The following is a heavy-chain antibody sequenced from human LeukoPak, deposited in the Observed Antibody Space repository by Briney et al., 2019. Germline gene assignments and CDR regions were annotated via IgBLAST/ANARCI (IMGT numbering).Heavy chain of an antibody. CDR3: ASAEYSSSSGWLDP. D-gene: IGHD6-6*01. Sequence: GGSLRPSCAASGFTFDDYGMSWVRQAPGKGLEWVSGINWNGGSTGYADSVKGRFTISRDNAKNSLYLQMNSLRAEDTAVYYCASAEYSSSSGWLDPWGQGTLVTVSS. V-gene: IGHV3-20*04. CDR2: INWNGGST. CDR1: GFTFDDYG. J-gene: IGHJ5*02.